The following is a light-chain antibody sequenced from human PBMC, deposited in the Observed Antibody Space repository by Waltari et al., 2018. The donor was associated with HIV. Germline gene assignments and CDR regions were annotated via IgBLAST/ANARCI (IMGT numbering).Light chain of an antibody. CDR3: MQGTHWPPYT. J-gene: IGKJ2*01. CDR1: QSVSSSY. V-gene: IGKV3D-20*02. Sequence: EIVLTQSPGTLSLSPGERATLSCRASQSVSSSYLAWHQQKPGQAPRLLIYGASSRATGIPDRFSGSGSGTDFTLEISRVEAEDVGVYYCMQGTHWPPYTFGQGTKLEIK. CDR2: GAS.